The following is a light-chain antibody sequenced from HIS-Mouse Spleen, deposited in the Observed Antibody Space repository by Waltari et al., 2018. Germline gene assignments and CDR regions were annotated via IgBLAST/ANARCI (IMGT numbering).Light chain of an antibody. CDR3: YSTDSSGNHRV. CDR1: ALPKKY. Sequence: TQPTSVSVSPGQTARITCSGDALPKKYAYWYQQKSGQAPVLVIYEDSKRPSGIPERFSGSSSGTMATLTISGAQVEDEADYYCYSTDSSGNHRVFGGGTKLTVL. V-gene: IGLV3-10*01. CDR2: EDS. J-gene: IGLJ2*01.